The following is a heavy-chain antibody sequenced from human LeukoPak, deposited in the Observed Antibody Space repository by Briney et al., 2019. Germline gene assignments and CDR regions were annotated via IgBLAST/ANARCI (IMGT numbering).Heavy chain of an antibody. CDR3: AKGYCSGASCKSLFDY. D-gene: IGHD2-15*01. V-gene: IGHV3-23*01. Sequence: GGSLRLSCAASGFTFSSYAMNWVRQAPGKGLEWLSTISGSGDSTYYADSVKGRFTISRDNSKNTLYLQMNSLRAEDTALYYCAKGYCSGASCKSLFDYWGQGTLVTVSS. CDR2: ISGSGDST. CDR1: GFTFSSYA. J-gene: IGHJ4*02.